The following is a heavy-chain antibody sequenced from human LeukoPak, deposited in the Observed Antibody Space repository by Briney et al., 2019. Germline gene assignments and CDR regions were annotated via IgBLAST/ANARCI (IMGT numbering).Heavy chain of an antibody. J-gene: IGHJ4*02. CDR2: IYYGGNI. CDR3: ARAPFYCTAGGCYPISFDY. CDR1: DPPNNLGHY. V-gene: IGHV4-38-2*01. Sequence: SDPETLLCGVWDPPNNLGHYLGPPRHPPGTGLECIGNIYYGGNIYYNPSHKTLHTISIHTYNNHFSLNQSSMTDADTAVYYCARAPFYCTAGGCYPISFDYWGQGTLVTVSS. D-gene: IGHD2-15*01.